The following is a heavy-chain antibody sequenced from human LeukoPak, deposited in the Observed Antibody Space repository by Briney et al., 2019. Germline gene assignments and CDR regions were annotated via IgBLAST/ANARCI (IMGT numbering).Heavy chain of an antibody. D-gene: IGHD2-21*01. J-gene: IGHJ3*02. CDR2: INRDGSVK. CDR3: ARDFSPYCGGDCYFDAFDI. Sequence: GGSLRLSCAASGFTFSSYWMTWVRQAPGKGLEWVSNINRDGSVKHYMDSVTGRFTISRDNAKNSLYLQMNSLRAEDTAVYYCARDFSPYCGGDCYFDAFDIRGQGTVVTVSS. V-gene: IGHV3-7*01. CDR1: GFTFSSYW.